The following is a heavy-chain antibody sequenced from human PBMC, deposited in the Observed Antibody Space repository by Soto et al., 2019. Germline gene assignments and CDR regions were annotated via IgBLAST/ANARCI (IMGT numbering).Heavy chain of an antibody. CDR1: GYTFTSYD. J-gene: IGHJ6*02. Sequence: ASVKVSCKASGYTFTSYDINWVRQATGQGLEWMGWMNPNSGNTGYAQKFQGRVTMTRNTSISTAYMELSSLRSEDTAVYYCARGFITMVRGVIIPTPTYGMDVWGQGTTVTVS. CDR3: ARGFITMVRGVIIPTPTYGMDV. CDR2: MNPNSGNT. V-gene: IGHV1-8*01. D-gene: IGHD3-10*01.